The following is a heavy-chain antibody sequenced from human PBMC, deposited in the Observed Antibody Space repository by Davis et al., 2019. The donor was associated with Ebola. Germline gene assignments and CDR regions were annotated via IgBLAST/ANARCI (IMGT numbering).Heavy chain of an antibody. J-gene: IGHJ2*01. CDR1: GGSISSSSYY. CDR3: ARGYTWYFDL. V-gene: IGHV4-39*01. D-gene: IGHD3-16*02. CDR2: IYYSGST. Sequence: PGGSLRLSCTVSGGSISSSSYYWGWIRQPPGKGLEWIGSIYYSGSTYYNPSLKSRVTISVDTSKNQFSLKLSSVTAADTAVYYCARGYTWYFDLWGRGTLVTVSS.